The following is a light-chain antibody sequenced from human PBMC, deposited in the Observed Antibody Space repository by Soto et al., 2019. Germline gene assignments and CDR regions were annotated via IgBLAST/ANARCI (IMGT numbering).Light chain of an antibody. CDR1: SSNIGAGYD. CDR2: GST. CDR3: QSYDTTLSGYVI. V-gene: IGLV1-40*01. J-gene: IGLJ2*01. Sequence: QSALTQPPSVSGAPGQRVTISCTGSSSNIGAGYDVHWYQQLPGAAPKLLIYGSTNRPSGVPDRFSGSKSGTSASLAITGLQAEDEAEYYCQSYDTTLSGYVIFGAGTKVTVL.